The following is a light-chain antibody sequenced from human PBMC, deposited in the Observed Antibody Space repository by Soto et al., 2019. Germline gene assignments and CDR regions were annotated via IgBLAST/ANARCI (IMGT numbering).Light chain of an antibody. CDR3: AAWDDSLSALYV. CDR2: TNN. CDR1: SSNIGSYT. Sequence: QSVLPQPPSASGTPGQRVTISCSGSSSNIGSYTVNWYQQLPGTAPKLLIYTNNQRPSGVPDRFSGSKSGTSASLAISGLQSEDEADYYCAAWDDSLSALYVLGTGTKVPVL. V-gene: IGLV1-44*01. J-gene: IGLJ1*01.